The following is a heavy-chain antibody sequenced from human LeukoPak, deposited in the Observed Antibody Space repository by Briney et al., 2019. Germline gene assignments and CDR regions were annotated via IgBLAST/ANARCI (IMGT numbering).Heavy chain of an antibody. V-gene: IGHV3-21*06. CDR3: ARDTYDILTGYYKWAFDI. Sequence: GGSLRLSCAASGFTFSSYTMNWVRQAPGKGLEWVSSISSSSSYIYYADSVKGRFTISRDNAKNSLYLQMNSLRAEDTAVYHCARDTYDILTGYYKWAFDIWGQGTMVTVSS. D-gene: IGHD3-9*01. CDR1: GFTFSSYT. J-gene: IGHJ3*02. CDR2: ISSSSSYI.